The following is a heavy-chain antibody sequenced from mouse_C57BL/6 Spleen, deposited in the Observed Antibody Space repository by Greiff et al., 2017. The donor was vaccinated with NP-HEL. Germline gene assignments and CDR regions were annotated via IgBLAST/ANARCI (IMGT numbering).Heavy chain of an antibody. CDR3: ARGITTVVARYFDV. CDR2: IDPNSGGT. J-gene: IGHJ1*03. Sequence: VQLQQPGAELVKPGASVKLSCKASGYTFTSYWMHWVKQRPGRGLEWLGRIDPNSGGTKYNEQFKSKATLTVDKPSSTAYMQLSSLTSEDSAVYYCARGITTVVARYFDVWGTGTTVTVSS. CDR1: GYTFTSYW. D-gene: IGHD1-1*01. V-gene: IGHV1-72*01.